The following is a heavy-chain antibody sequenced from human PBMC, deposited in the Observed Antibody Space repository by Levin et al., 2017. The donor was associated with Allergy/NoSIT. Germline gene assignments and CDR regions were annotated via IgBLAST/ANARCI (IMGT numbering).Heavy chain of an antibody. Sequence: GGSLRLSCAASGFTFSSFAMSWVRQAPGKGLEWVSAISGSGGSTYCADSVRGRFTISRDNSKNTLYLQMNSLRAEDTAIYYCARGDNDSGWNHWGQGTPVTVSS. CDR2: ISGSGGST. V-gene: IGHV3-23*01. CDR1: GFTFSSFA. CDR3: ARGDNDSGWNH. J-gene: IGHJ5*02. D-gene: IGHD6-19*01.